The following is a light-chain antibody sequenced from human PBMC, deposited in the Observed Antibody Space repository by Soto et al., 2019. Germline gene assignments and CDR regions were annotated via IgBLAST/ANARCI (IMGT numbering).Light chain of an antibody. Sequence: DIQMTQSPSTLSASVGDRVTITCRASQTVSSWLAWYQQKPGKAPKLLIYQASTLETGVPSRFSGSGSGTEFTLTIAGLQPDDFATYICQQTFSPPYSIGQGTKLEI. CDR3: QQTFSPPYS. CDR1: QTVSSW. CDR2: QAS. J-gene: IGKJ2*01. V-gene: IGKV1-5*03.